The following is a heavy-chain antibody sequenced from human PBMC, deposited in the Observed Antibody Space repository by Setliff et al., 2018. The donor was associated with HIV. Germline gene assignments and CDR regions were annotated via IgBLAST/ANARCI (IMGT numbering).Heavy chain of an antibody. CDR2: IIPIFGTA. V-gene: IGHV1-69*08. D-gene: IGHD5-12*01. J-gene: IGHJ4*02. Sequence: GASVKVSCKASGYTFNNYSVTWVRQAPGQGLEWMGRIIPIFGTANSAQKFQDRVTITADKSTRTAYMELSSLRSEDTAVYYCAREGLEMATIVRFLPAYYFDYWGQGTLVTVSS. CDR1: GYTFNNYS. CDR3: AREGLEMATIVRFLPAYYFDY.